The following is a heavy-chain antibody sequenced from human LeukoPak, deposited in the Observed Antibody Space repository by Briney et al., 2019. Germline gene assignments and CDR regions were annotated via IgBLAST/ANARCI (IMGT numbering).Heavy chain of an antibody. CDR1: GYSFTSNY. D-gene: IGHD6-13*01. J-gene: IGHJ6*03. CDR3: ARVYEIAAAGTGYYYYYYMDV. Sequence: ASVKVSCKAFGYSFTSNYMHWVRQAPGQGPEWMGVISPSGGSTTYAQKFQGRVTITADKSTSTAYMELSSLRSEDTAVYYCARVYEIAAAGTGYYYYYYMDVWGKGTTVTVSS. CDR2: ISPSGGST. V-gene: IGHV1-46*01.